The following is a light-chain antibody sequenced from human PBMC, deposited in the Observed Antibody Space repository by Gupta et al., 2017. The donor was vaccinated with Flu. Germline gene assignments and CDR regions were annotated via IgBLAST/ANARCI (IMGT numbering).Light chain of an antibody. CDR1: QSLLHSNGYNY. CDR3: KQALQTPRA. J-gene: IGKJ4*01. V-gene: IGKV2-28*01. Sequence: DIEMTQSPLSLPVTPGEPASISCRASQSLLHSNGYNYLDWYLQKPGQSPQLLIYLGSNRASGVPDRCSGSGSGTEFTLKISRVEDEDIGIYYCKQALQTPRAFGGGTKVEIK. CDR2: LGS.